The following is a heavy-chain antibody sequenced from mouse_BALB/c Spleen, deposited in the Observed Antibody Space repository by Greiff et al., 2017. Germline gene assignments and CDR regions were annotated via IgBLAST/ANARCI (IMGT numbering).Heavy chain of an antibody. V-gene: IGHV1-54*01. CDR1: GYAFTNYL. D-gene: IGHD1-1*01. J-gene: IGHJ3*01. Sequence: QVQLQQSGAELVRPGTSVKVSCKASGYAFTNYLIEWVKQRPGQGLEWIGVINPGSGGTNYNEKFKGKATLTADKSSSTAYMQLSSLTSDDSAVYFCARSSYYGSSSFADWGQGTLVTVSA. CDR2: INPGSGGT. CDR3: ARSSYYGSSSFAD.